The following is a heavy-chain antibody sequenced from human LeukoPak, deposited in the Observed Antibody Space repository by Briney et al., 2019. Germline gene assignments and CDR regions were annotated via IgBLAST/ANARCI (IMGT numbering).Heavy chain of an antibody. D-gene: IGHD6-6*01. Sequence: PSETLSLTCTVSGGSVSSGSYYWSWIRQPPGKGLEWIGYIYHSGSTNYNPSLQSRVTISVDTSKNQFSLNLNSVTAADTAVYYCARGGAARLHFQNWGQGILVTVSS. CDR1: GGSVSSGSYY. CDR2: IYHSGST. V-gene: IGHV4-61*01. CDR3: ARGGAARLHFQN. J-gene: IGHJ1*01.